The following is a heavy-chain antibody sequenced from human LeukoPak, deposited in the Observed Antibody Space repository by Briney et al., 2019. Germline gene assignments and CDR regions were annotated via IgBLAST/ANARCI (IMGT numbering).Heavy chain of an antibody. J-gene: IGHJ1*01. V-gene: IGHV1-18*01. CDR3: ARALAVAGTLSAEYFQH. D-gene: IGHD6-19*01. CDR2: ISAYNGNT. CDR1: GYTFTSYG. Sequence: GASVKVSCKASGYTFTSYGISWVRQAPGQGLEWMGWISAYNGNTNYAQKLQGRVTMTTDTSTSTAYMELRSLRSDDTAVYYCARALAVAGTLSAEYFQHWGQGTLVTVSS.